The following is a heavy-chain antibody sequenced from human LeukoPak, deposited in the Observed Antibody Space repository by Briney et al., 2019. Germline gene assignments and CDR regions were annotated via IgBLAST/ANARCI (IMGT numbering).Heavy chain of an antibody. CDR1: GGSISSGGYS. V-gene: IGHV4-30-2*01. CDR3: AREGARYDSNPNSRYFDY. J-gene: IGHJ4*02. D-gene: IGHD3-22*01. CDR2: IYHSGST. Sequence: SSETLSLTCAVSGGSISSGGYSWSWIRQPPGKGLEWIGYIYHSGSTNYNPSLKSRVTISVDTSKNQFSLKLSSVTAADTAVYYCAREGARYDSNPNSRYFDYWGQGTLVTVSS.